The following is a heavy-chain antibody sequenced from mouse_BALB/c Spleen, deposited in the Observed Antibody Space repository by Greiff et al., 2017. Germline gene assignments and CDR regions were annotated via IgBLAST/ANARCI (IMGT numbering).Heavy chain of an antibody. CDR1: GYTFTSYW. V-gene: IGHV1-5*01. Sequence: VHVKQSGTVLARPGASVKMSCKASGYTFTSYWMHWVKQRPGQGLEWIGAIYPGNSDTSYNQKFKGKAKLTAVTSTSTAYMELSSLTNEDSAVYYCTRTNYRYDGFDYWGQGTTLTVSS. CDR2: IYPGNSDT. D-gene: IGHD2-14*01. CDR3: TRTNYRYDGFDY. J-gene: IGHJ2*01.